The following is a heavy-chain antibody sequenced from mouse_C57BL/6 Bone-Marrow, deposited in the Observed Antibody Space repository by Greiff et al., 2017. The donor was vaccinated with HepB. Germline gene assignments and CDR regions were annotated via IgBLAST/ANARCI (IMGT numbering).Heavy chain of an antibody. D-gene: IGHD3-2*02. CDR1: GYTFTSYG. CDR2: IYPRSGNT. V-gene: IGHV1-81*01. J-gene: IGHJ4*01. CDR3: ARRLRYAMDY. Sequence: VQLVESGAELARPGASVKLSCKASGYTFTSYGISWVKQRTGQGLEWIGEIYPRSGNTYYNEKFKGKATLTADKSSSTAYMELRSLTSEDSAVYFCARRLRYAMDYWGQGTSVTVSS.